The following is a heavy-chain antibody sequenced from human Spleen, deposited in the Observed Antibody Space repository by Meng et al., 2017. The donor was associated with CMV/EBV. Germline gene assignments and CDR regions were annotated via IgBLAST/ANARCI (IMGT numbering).Heavy chain of an antibody. D-gene: IGHD5-18*01. CDR3: VRGHTYGDYYFYGMDA. CDR2: INGKSRSI. CDR1: GITFRSYW. V-gene: IGHV3-20*04. Sequence: GESLKISCTVSGITFRSYWMSWVRQVPGKGLEWVSGINGKSRSIGYADSVKGRFSIFRDNAKSSLYLQMNSLRAEDSALYFCVRGHTYGDYYFYGMDAWGQGTTVTVSS. J-gene: IGHJ6*02.